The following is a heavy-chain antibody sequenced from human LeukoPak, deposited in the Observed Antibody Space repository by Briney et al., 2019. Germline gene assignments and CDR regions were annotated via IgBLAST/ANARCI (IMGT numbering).Heavy chain of an antibody. J-gene: IGHJ4*02. V-gene: IGHV3-74*01. CDR1: GFTFSSYW. D-gene: IGHD6-19*01. CDR2: INSDGSST. Sequence: PGGSLRLSCAVSGFTFSSYWMHWVRQAPGKGLVWVSRINSDGSSTSYAVSVKGRFTISRDNAKNTLYLQMNSVRAEDTAVYYRAIPTSFSGWYGYWGQGTLVTVSS. CDR3: AIPTSFSGWYGY.